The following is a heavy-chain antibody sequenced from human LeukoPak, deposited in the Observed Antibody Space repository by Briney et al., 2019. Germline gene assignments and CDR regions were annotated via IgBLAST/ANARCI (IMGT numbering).Heavy chain of an antibody. CDR2: ISWNSGSI. V-gene: IGHV3-9*01. CDR1: GFTFDDYG. Sequence: PGGSLRLSCAASGFTFDDYGMSWVRQAPGKGLEWVSGISWNSGSIGYADSVKGRFTISRDNAKNSLYLQMNSLRAEDTALYYCAKRVSDYYEGWYFDLWGRGTLVTVSS. J-gene: IGHJ2*01. D-gene: IGHD3-22*01. CDR3: AKRVSDYYEGWYFDL.